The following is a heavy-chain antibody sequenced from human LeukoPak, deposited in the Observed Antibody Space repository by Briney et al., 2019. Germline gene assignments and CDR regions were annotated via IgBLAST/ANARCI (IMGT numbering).Heavy chain of an antibody. V-gene: IGHV1-69*04. J-gene: IGHJ4*02. D-gene: IGHD1-1*01. CDR2: IIPILGIA. CDR3: ARGRGTTILSACDY. CDR1: GGTFSSYA. Sequence: SVKVSCKASGGTFSSYAISWVRQAPGQGLEWVGRIIPILGIANYAQKFQGRVTITADKSTSTAYMELSSLRSEDTAVYYCARGRGTTILSACDYWGQGTLVTVSS.